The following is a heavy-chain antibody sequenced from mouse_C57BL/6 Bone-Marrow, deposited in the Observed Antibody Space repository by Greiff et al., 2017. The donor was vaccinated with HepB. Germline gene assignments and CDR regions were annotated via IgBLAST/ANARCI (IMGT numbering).Heavy chain of an antibody. CDR2: IYPGSGST. J-gene: IGHJ4*01. CDR3: ARWLTSYYAMDY. D-gene: IGHD1-2*01. CDR1: GYTFTSYW. Sequence: QVQLQQSGAELVKPGASVKMSCKASGYTFTSYWITWVKQRPGQGLEWIGDIYPGSGSTNYNEKFKSKATLTVDTSSSTAYMQLSSLTSEDSAVYYCARWLTSYYAMDYWGQGTSVTVSS. V-gene: IGHV1-55*01.